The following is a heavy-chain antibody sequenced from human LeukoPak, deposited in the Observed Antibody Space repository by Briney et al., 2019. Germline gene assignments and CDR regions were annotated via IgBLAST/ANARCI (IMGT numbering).Heavy chain of an antibody. D-gene: IGHD3-10*01. J-gene: IGHJ4*02. V-gene: IGHV4-61*02. CDR2: IYTSGST. CDR1: GGSLSSGSYY. Sequence: SQTLSLTCTVSGGSLSSGSYYWSGVRQPAGRGLEWIGRIYTSGSTNYNPSLQSRVTISVDTSKNQFSLKLSSVTAADTAVYYCARDGMNYYGSGRPLDYWGQGTLVTVSS. CDR3: ARDGMNYYGSGRPLDY.